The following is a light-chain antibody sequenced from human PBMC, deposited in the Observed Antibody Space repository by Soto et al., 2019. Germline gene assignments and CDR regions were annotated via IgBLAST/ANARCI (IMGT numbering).Light chain of an antibody. CDR2: AAS. Sequence: DIQMTQSPSSLSASVGDRVTITCRASQGIYNYLAWYQQKPGKAPKLLIYAASTLEAGVPSRFSGSGSGTDFTLTISSLQPGDVATYSCHRYNSALLPVGQGTRLEIK. V-gene: IGKV1-27*01. CDR1: QGIYNY. J-gene: IGKJ5*01. CDR3: HRYNSALLP.